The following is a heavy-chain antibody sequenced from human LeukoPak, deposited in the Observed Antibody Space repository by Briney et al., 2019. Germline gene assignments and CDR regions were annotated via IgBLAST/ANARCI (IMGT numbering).Heavy chain of an antibody. CDR1: GFTLSSFS. CDR3: AKRGGMYPAHYFDY. D-gene: IGHD3-16*01. V-gene: IGHV3-23*01. CDR2: ISGSGGST. Sequence: GGSLRLSCAASGFTLSSFSMHWVRQAPGKGLEWVSAISGSGGSTYYADSVKGRFTISRDNSKNTLYLQMNSLRAEDTAVYYCAKRGGMYPAHYFDYWGQGTLVTVSS. J-gene: IGHJ4*02.